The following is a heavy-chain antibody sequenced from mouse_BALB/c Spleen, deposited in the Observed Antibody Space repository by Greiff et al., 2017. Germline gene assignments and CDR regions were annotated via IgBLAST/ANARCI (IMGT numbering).Heavy chain of an antibody. CDR1: GFTFSSFG. CDR3: ARLYGNYVDY. V-gene: IGHV5-17*02. CDR2: ISSGSSTI. J-gene: IGHJ2*01. D-gene: IGHD2-10*02. Sequence: EVKLVESGGGLVQPGGSRKLSCAASGFTFSSFGMHWVRQAPEKGLEWVAYISSGSSTIYYADTVKGRFTISRDNPKNTLFLQMTSLRSEDTAMYYCARLYGNYVDYWGQGTTLTVSS.